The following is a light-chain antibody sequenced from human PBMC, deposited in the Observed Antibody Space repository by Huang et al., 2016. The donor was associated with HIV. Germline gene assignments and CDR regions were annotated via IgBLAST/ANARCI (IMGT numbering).Light chain of an antibody. J-gene: IGKJ2*01. Sequence: EIVMTQSPATLSVSPGERATLSCRASQSISNNLAWYQQKLGQAPRLLIYGVSTRPTGIPARFSGSGSGTEFTLTISSLQSEDFVVYYCQQYNDWPPYTFGQGTKLEIK. V-gene: IGKV3-15*01. CDR2: GVS. CDR3: QQYNDWPPYT. CDR1: QSISNN.